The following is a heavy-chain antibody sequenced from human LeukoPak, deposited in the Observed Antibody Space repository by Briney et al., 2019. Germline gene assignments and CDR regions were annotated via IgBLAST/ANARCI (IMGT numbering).Heavy chain of an antibody. CDR3: ARGTPIPPYYDFWSGYYTGMDY. D-gene: IGHD3-3*01. V-gene: IGHV1-46*01. Sequence: ASVKVSCKASGYTFTSYYMHWVRQAPGQGLEWMGIINPSGGSTSYAQKFQGRVTITRDTSASTAYMELSSLRSEDTAVYYCARGTPIPPYYDFWSGYYTGMDYWGQGTLVTVSS. J-gene: IGHJ4*02. CDR1: GYTFTSYY. CDR2: INPSGGST.